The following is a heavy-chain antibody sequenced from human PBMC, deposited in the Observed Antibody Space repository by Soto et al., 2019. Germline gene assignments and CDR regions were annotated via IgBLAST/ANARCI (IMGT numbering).Heavy chain of an antibody. D-gene: IGHD6-13*01. CDR1: GFTFSSYA. Sequence: QLLESGGGLVQPGGSLRLSCTGSGFTFSSYAMNWVRQAPGKGLECVSTISGSGGTTYYADSVKGRFTISRDNSKNTLYLQMSSLRAEDTAVYYCAKNGRAAAMYNWFDPWGQGTLVTVSS. V-gene: IGHV3-23*01. J-gene: IGHJ5*02. CDR2: ISGSGGTT. CDR3: AKNGRAAAMYNWFDP.